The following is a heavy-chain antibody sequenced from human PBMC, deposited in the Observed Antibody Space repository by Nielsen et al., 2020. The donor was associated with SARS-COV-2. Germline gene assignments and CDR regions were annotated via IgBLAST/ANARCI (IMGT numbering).Heavy chain of an antibody. CDR1: GFTFSSYW. D-gene: IGHD3-9*01. V-gene: IGHV3-7*03. CDR3: ARVSARYDILPY. Sequence: GESLKISCAASGFTFSSYWMSWVRQAPGKGLEWVANINQDGSEKYYVDSVKGRFTISRDNAKNSLYLQMNSLRAEDTAVYYCARVSARYDILPYWGQGTLVTVSS. J-gene: IGHJ4*02. CDR2: INQDGSEK.